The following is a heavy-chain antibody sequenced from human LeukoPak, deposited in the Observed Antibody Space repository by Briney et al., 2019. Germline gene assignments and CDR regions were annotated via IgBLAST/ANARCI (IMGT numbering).Heavy chain of an antibody. D-gene: IGHD6-13*01. CDR2: IWYDGSNK. J-gene: IGHJ4*02. CDR1: GFSFSSYG. V-gene: IGHV3-33*01. Sequence: PGGSLRLSCAASGFSFSSYGMHWVRQAPGKGLEWVAVIWYDGSNKYYTDSVKGRFTISRDNSKNTLYLQMNSLRAEDTAVYYCARDLRQQLPAPRGYYFDYWGQGTLVTVSS. CDR3: ARDLRQQLPAPRGYYFDY.